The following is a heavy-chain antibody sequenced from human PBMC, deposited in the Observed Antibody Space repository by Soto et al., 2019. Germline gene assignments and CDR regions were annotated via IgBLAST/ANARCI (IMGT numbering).Heavy chain of an antibody. CDR2: IYSDGST. Sequence: LSLSCAVSGVTVSSNYMNWVRQAPGKGLEWLSIIYSDGSTYYADSVKGRSTISRDNPKNTLYLQMNSLRAEDTAVYYCAKDPYVRAYYDSSGYWDLFAYWGQRTLVTVSS. CDR3: AKDPYVRAYYDSSGYWDLFAY. V-gene: IGHV3-66*02. CDR1: GVTVSSNY. J-gene: IGHJ4*02. D-gene: IGHD3-22*01.